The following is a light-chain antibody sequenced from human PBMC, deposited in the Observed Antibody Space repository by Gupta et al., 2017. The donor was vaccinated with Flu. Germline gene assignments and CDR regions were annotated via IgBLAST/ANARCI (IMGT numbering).Light chain of an antibody. J-gene: IGKJ4*01. Sequence: SRGERATINCKSSQSVLYDSTEKDYLSWYQQKPGQPPKLLISWATTRESGVPDRFSASGSGTDFTLTIASLQAEDVAVYYCQQYYAVPFTFGGGTKVEIK. CDR1: QSVLYDSTEKDY. CDR2: WAT. V-gene: IGKV4-1*01. CDR3: QQYYAVPFT.